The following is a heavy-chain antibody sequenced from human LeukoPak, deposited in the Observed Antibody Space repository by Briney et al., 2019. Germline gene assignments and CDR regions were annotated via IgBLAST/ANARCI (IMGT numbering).Heavy chain of an antibody. CDR1: GGSISSSSYY. J-gene: IGHJ3*01. CDR3: ARDRRREGVHAFDV. Sequence: SETLSLTCTVSGGSISSSSYYWGWIRQPPGKGLEWIGSIYYSGSTYYNPSLKSRVTISVDTSKNQFSLKLSSVTAADTAVYYCARDRRREGVHAFDVWGRGTMVTVSS. CDR2: IYYSGST. V-gene: IGHV4-39*02. D-gene: IGHD1-14*01.